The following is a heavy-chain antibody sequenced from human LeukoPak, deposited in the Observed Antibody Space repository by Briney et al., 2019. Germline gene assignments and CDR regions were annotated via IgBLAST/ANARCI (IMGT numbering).Heavy chain of an antibody. J-gene: IGHJ4*02. Sequence: GRSLRLSCAASGFTFTTFAMDWVRQAPGKGLEWVAVISYDGSSKFYADSVKGRFTISRDNSKNSLYLQMNSLRAEDTAVYYCARVLIVATIVYFDYWGQGTLVTVSS. CDR2: ISYDGSSK. CDR1: GFTFTTFA. CDR3: ARVLIVATIVYFDY. D-gene: IGHD5-12*01. V-gene: IGHV3-30*04.